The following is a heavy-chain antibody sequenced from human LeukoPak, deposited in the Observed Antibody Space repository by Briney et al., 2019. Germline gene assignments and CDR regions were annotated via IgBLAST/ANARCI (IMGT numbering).Heavy chain of an antibody. J-gene: IGHJ4*02. Sequence: GGSLRLSCAASGFTFSSYAMGWVRQAPGKGLEWVSAISGSGGSTYYADSVKGRFTISRDNSKNTLYLQMNSLGAEDTAVYYCAKVGARYDILTGYYNVYYFDYWGQGTLVTVSS. CDR1: GFTFSSYA. CDR3: AKVGARYDILTGYYNVYYFDY. D-gene: IGHD3-9*01. CDR2: ISGSGGST. V-gene: IGHV3-23*01.